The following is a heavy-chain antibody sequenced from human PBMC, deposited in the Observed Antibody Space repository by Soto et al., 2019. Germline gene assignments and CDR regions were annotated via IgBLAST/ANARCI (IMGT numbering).Heavy chain of an antibody. CDR1: GGSISSYY. CDR2: IYYSGST. J-gene: IGHJ4*02. Sequence: PSETLSLTCTVSGGSISSYYWSWIRQPPGKGLEWIGYIYYSGSTNYNPSLKSRVTISVDTSKNQFSLKLSSVTAADTAVYYCAREQISAGIDYWGQGTLVTVSS. V-gene: IGHV4-59*01. D-gene: IGHD3-3*02. CDR3: AREQISAGIDY.